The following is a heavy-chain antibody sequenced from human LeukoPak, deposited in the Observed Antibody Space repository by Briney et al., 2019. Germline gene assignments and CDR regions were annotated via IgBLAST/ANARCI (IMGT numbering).Heavy chain of an antibody. D-gene: IGHD3-10*01. CDR1: GGSISSHY. CDR3: ARVWYYGSGTSYYYYYGMDV. V-gene: IGHV4-59*11. J-gene: IGHJ6*02. CDR2: TYYSGST. Sequence: PSETLSLTCTVSGGSISSHYWSWIRQPPGKGLEWIGYTYYSGSTNYNPSLKSRVTISVDTSKNQFSLKLSSVTAADTAVYYCARVWYYGSGTSYYYYYGMDVWGQGTTVTVSS.